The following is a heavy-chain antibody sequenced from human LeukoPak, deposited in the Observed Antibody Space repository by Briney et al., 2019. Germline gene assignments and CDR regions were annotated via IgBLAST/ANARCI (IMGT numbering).Heavy chain of an antibody. CDR1: GFIFSSYD. CDR3: ARGESFAFDV. V-gene: IGHV3-23*01. CDR2: ISRAGDRT. J-gene: IGHJ3*01. Sequence: PGGSLRLSCVGSGFIFSSYDMGWVRQAPGKGLEWVSSISRAGDRTCYEDSVKGRFTFSRDNSRNTMYLQMNSLRAEDTAVYYCARGESFAFDVWGQGTVVTVSS.